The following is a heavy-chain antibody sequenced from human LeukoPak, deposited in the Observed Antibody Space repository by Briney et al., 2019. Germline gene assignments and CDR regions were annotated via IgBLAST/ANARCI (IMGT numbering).Heavy chain of an antibody. D-gene: IGHD6-13*01. CDR2: ISYDGSNK. J-gene: IGHJ4*02. CDR1: GFTFSSYA. V-gene: IGHV3-30-3*01. Sequence: GGSLRLSCAASGFTFSSYAMHWVRQAPGKGLEWVAVISYDGSNKYYADSVKGRFTISRDNSKNTLYLQMNSLRAEDTAVYYCAKLDSSWYFDYWGQGTLVTVSS. CDR3: AKLDSSWYFDY.